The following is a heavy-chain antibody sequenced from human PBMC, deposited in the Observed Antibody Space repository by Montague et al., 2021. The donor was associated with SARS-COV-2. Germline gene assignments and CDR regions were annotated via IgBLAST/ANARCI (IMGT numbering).Heavy chain of an antibody. CDR1: GDSVSSNSAA. CDR2: TYYRSKWYN. D-gene: IGHD6-19*01. V-gene: IGHV6-1*01. Sequence: CAISGDSVSSNSAAWSWIRQSPSRGLEWLGRTYYRSKWYNEYAVSVNSRITINPDTSKNQFSLQVNSVTPEDTAVYYCARGADRYYFYGMDVWGQGTTVTVSS. J-gene: IGHJ6*02. CDR3: ARGADRYYFYGMDV.